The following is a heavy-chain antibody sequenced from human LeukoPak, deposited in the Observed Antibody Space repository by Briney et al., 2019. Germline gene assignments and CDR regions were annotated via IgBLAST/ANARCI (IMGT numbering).Heavy chain of an antibody. V-gene: IGHV3-30*03. CDR1: GFTFSSYG. J-gene: IGHJ4*02. Sequence: GGSLRLSCAASGFTFSSYGMHWVRQAPGKGLEWVAVISYDGSNKYYADSVKGRFTISRDNSKNTLYLQMNSLRAEDTAVYYCAREASGGWYDYWGQGTLVTVSS. CDR2: ISYDGSNK. D-gene: IGHD6-19*01. CDR3: AREASGGWYDY.